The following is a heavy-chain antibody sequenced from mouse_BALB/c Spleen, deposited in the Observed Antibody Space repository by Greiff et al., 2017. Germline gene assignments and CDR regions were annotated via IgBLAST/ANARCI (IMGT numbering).Heavy chain of an antibody. V-gene: IGHV5-4*02. CDR1: GFTFSDYY. J-gene: IGHJ3*01. CDR3: ARGGYYRYDGFAY. CDR2: ISDGGSYT. D-gene: IGHD2-14*01. Sequence: EVKLVESGGGLVKPGGSLKLSCAASGFTFSDYYMYWVRQTPEKRLEWVATISDGGSYTYYPDSVKGRFTISRDNAKNNLYLQMSSLKSEDTAMYYCARGGYYRYDGFAYWGQGTLVTVSA.